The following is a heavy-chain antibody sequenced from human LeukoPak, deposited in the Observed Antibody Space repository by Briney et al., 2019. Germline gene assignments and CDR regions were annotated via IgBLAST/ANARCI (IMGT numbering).Heavy chain of an antibody. CDR1: EFTFSTYA. V-gene: IGHV3-23*01. Sequence: GGSLRLSCAASEFTFSTYAMNWVRQAPGKGLEWVSAISGSGGSTHYADSVKGRFTISRDNAKNTLYLQMNSLRAEDTAVYYCARRSAAKDAFDIWGQGTMVTVSS. D-gene: IGHD6-25*01. CDR3: ARRSAAKDAFDI. J-gene: IGHJ3*02. CDR2: ISGSGGST.